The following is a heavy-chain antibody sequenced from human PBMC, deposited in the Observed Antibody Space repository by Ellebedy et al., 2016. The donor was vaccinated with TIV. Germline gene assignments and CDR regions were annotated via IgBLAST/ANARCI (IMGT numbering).Heavy chain of an antibody. J-gene: IGHJ4*02. CDR1: GGTFSSYA. V-gene: IGHV1-69*04. Sequence: AASVKVSCKASGGTFSSYAISWVRQAPGQGLEWMGRIIPILGIANYAQKFQGRVTITADKSTSTAYMELSSLRSEDTAVYYCARDRGGTGTFGYWGQGTLVTVSS. CDR3: ARDRGGTGTFGY. CDR2: IIPILGIA. D-gene: IGHD1-7*01.